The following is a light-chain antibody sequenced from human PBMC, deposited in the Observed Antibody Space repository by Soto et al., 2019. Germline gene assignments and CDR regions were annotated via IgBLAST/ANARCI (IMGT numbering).Light chain of an antibody. CDR1: SSDVGGYDY. J-gene: IGLJ2*01. CDR3: NSYTSIGTGV. Sequence: QSALTQPASVSGSPGQSITISCTGTSSDVGGYDYVSWYQQHPGKAPKLMIYDVSNRPSGVSSRFSGSKSGNTASLTISGLQAEDEADYYCNSYTSIGTGVFGGGTKVTVL. CDR2: DVS. V-gene: IGLV2-14*03.